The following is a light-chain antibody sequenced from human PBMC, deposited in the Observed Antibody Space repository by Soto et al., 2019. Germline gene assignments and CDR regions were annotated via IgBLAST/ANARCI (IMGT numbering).Light chain of an antibody. CDR3: QQSDTTAYT. V-gene: IGKV1-39*01. CDR2: AAS. J-gene: IGKJ2*01. Sequence: DIQMTQSPASLPASVGDRVTLTCRASQSISTYLNWYQQKPGKAPKLLIYAASSLQSGVPSRLSGSGSGTDFTLTISSLQPEDFAAYYCQQSDTTAYTFGQGTKLEIK. CDR1: QSISTY.